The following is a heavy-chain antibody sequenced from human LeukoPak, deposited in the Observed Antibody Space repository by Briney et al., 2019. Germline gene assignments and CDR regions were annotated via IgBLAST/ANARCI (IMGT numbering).Heavy chain of an antibody. CDR3: ASLYCSGGSCYPRY. V-gene: IGHV4-39*01. D-gene: IGHD2-15*01. J-gene: IGHJ4*02. CDR2: IYYAGST. Sequence: SETLSLTCTVSGGSISSSYYYWSWIRQPPGEGLEWIGNIYYAGSTYDNPSLKSRITMSVDTSKNQFSLRLSSVTAADTAVYYCASLYCSGGSCYPRYWGQGTLVAVSS. CDR1: GGSISSSYYY.